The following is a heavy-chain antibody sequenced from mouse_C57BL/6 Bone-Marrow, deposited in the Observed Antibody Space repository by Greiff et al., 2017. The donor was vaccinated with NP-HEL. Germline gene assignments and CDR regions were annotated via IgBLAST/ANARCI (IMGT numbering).Heavy chain of an antibody. V-gene: IGHV1-39*01. D-gene: IGHD1-1*01. CDR3: ARWDYYGSRVPYWYFDV. Sequence: VQLQQSGPELVKPGASVKISCKASGYSFTDYNMNWVKQSNGKSLEWIGVINPNYGTTSYNQKFKGKATLTVDQSSSTAYMQLNSLTSEDSAVYYCARWDYYGSRVPYWYFDVWGTGTTVTVSS. CDR1: GYSFTDYN. CDR2: INPNYGTT. J-gene: IGHJ1*03.